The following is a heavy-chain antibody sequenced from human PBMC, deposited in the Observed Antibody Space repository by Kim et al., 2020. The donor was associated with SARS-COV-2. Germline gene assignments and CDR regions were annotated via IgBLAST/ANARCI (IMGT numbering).Heavy chain of an antibody. J-gene: IGHJ3*02. CDR3: ARDGGYSSSGYDAFDI. CDR1: GGSISSYY. V-gene: IGHV4-59*13. D-gene: IGHD6-6*01. CDR2: IYYSGST. Sequence: SETLSLTCTVSGGSISSYYWSWIRQPPGKGLEWIGYIYYSGSTNYNPSLKSRVTISVDTSKNQFSLKLSSVTAADTAVYYCARDGGYSSSGYDAFDIWG.